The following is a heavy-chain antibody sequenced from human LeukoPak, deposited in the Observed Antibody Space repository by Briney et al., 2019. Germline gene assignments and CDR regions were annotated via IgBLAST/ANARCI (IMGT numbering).Heavy chain of an antibody. CDR3: ASSIAAAGMHWFDP. Sequence: SAPLSLTCTVSGGSISSYYWSWIRQPPGKGLEWIGYIYYSGSTNYNPSLKSRVTISVDTSKNQFSLKLSSVTAADTAVYYCASSIAAAGMHWFDPWGQGTLVTVSS. D-gene: IGHD6-13*01. V-gene: IGHV4-59*01. CDR2: IYYSGST. CDR1: GGSISSYY. J-gene: IGHJ5*02.